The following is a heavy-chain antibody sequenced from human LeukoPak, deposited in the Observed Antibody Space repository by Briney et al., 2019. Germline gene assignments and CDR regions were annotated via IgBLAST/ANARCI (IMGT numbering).Heavy chain of an antibody. J-gene: IGHJ4*02. CDR2: IYPGDSDT. CDR3: ARSPILYGSGSYYNSFDY. D-gene: IGHD3-10*01. V-gene: IGHV5-51*01. Sequence: GESLKISCKGSGCSFTSYWIGWVRQMPGKGLEWMGIIYPGDSDTRYSPSFQGQVTISADKSISTAYLQWSSLKASDTAMYYCARSPILYGSGSYYNSFDYWGQGTLVTVSS. CDR1: GCSFTSYW.